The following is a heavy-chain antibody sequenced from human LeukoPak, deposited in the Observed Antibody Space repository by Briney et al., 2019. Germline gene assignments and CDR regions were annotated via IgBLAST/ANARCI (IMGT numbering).Heavy chain of an antibody. D-gene: IGHD4/OR15-4a*01. CDR2: TRNKVNSYTT. CDR3: ARSMYGEGRRIIDFDH. Sequence: GGSLRLSCAASGFTFSDHYIDWVRQAPGKGLEWVARTRNKVNSYTTAYAASVTGRFTVSRDDSSNSVYLQMNSLKIKDTAVYYCARSMYGEGRRIIDFDHWGQGSLLTVSS. V-gene: IGHV3-72*01. CDR1: GFTFSDHY. J-gene: IGHJ4*02.